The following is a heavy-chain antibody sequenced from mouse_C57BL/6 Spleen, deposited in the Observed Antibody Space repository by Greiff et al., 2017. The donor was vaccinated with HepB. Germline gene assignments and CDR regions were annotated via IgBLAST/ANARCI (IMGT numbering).Heavy chain of an antibody. V-gene: IGHV1-7*01. CDR1: GYTFTSYW. J-gene: IGHJ4*01. Sequence: QVQLKQSGAELAKPGASVKLSCKASGYTFTSYWMHWVKQRPGQGLEWIGYINPSSGYTKYNQKFKDKATLTADKSSSTAYMQLSSLTYEDSAVYYCARSLRNYYGSSLYAMDYWGQGTSVTVSS. CDR3: ARSLRNYYGSSLYAMDY. D-gene: IGHD1-1*01. CDR2: INPSSGYT.